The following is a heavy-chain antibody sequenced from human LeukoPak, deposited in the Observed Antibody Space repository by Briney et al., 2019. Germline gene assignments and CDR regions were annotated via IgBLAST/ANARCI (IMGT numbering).Heavy chain of an antibody. CDR3: ASPDSSSSFGFDY. Sequence: SETLSLTCTVSGGSISSYYWSWIRQPPGKGLEWIGYIYYSGSTNYNPSLKSRVTISVDTSKNQFSLKLSSVTAADTAVYYCASPDSSSSFGFDYWGQGTLVTVSS. D-gene: IGHD6-6*01. CDR2: IYYSGST. J-gene: IGHJ4*02. CDR1: GGSISSYY. V-gene: IGHV4-59*12.